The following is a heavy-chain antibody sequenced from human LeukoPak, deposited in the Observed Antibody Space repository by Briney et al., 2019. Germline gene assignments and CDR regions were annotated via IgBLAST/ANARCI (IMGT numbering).Heavy chain of an antibody. V-gene: IGHV3-48*03. Sequence: GSLRLSCAASGFTFSSYEMNWVRQAPGKGLEWVSYVSGSGNTIYYANSVKGRFTISRDNAKNSLYLQMNSLRAEDTAVYYCAREDRSGYDFFDYWGQGTLVTVSS. J-gene: IGHJ4*02. CDR1: GFTFSSYE. D-gene: IGHD5-12*01. CDR3: AREDRSGYDFFDY. CDR2: VSGSGNTI.